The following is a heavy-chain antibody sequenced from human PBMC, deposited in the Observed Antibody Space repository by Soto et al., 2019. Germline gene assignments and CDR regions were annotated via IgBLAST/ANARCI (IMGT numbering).Heavy chain of an antibody. CDR2: MNPGSGDT. J-gene: IGHJ5*02. CDR3: ARMATFGSLNWFDP. Sequence: ASVKVSCKASGYSFTNNDVSWVRQATGQGLEWMGWMNPGSGDTGYAQKFQGRVTMTRDIPIATAYMELSSLRSDDTAIYYCARMATFGSLNWFDPWGQGTLVTVSS. CDR1: GYSFTNND. D-gene: IGHD3-16*01. V-gene: IGHV1-8*01.